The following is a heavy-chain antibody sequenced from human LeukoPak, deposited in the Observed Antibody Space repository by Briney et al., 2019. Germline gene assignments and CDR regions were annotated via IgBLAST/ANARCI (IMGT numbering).Heavy chain of an antibody. V-gene: IGHV4-4*02. D-gene: IGHD6-13*01. Sequence: SEALSLTCGVSGGSISSTNWWSWVRQPPGQGLEWIGEISLTGETNYNPSLNGRVTMSLDESRNQLSLKLSSVTAADTAVYYCARGNAEQQLVGGYYFDYWGQGTLVTVSS. CDR3: ARGNAEQQLVGGYYFDY. CDR2: ISLTGET. CDR1: GGSISSTNW. J-gene: IGHJ4*02.